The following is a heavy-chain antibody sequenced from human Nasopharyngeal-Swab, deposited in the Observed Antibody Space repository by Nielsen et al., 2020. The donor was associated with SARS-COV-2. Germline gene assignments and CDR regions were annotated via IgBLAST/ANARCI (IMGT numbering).Heavy chain of an antibody. Sequence: LKISCAASGFTFSDHYMDWVRQAPGKGLEWVGRTRNKANSYTTEYAASVKGRFTISRDDSKNSLYLQMNSLKTEDTAVYYCARASRTTVTTNDAFDIWGQGTMVTVSS. J-gene: IGHJ3*02. D-gene: IGHD4-11*01. CDR1: GFTFSDHY. CDR2: TRNKANSYTT. CDR3: ARASRTTVTTNDAFDI. V-gene: IGHV3-72*01.